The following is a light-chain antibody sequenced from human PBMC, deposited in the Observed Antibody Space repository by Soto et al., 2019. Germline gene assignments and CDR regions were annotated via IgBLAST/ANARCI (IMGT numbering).Light chain of an antibody. CDR2: DVS. CDR1: SSDVCGYNY. J-gene: IGLJ1*01. V-gene: IGLV2-14*01. Sequence: QSALTQPASVSGSPGQSITISCTGTSSDVCGYNYVSWYQQHPGKAPKLMIYDVSNRPSGVSNRFSGSKSGNTASLTISGLQAEDEADYYCSSYTSSSTLPYVFGTGTKVPVL. CDR3: SSYTSSSTLPYV.